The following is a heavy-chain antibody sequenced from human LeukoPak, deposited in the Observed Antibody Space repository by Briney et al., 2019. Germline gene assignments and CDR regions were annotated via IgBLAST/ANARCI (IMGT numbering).Heavy chain of an antibody. D-gene: IGHD6-19*01. V-gene: IGHV3-23*01. Sequence: GGSLRLSCEISGFTFSRFAMNWVRQAPGRGLEWVSAISGSGGSTYYADSVKGRFTISRDNSKNTLSLQMNSLRAEDTAVYYCLTRSLVAVTGSSYMDVWGEGTTVTVSS. CDR1: GFTFSRFA. J-gene: IGHJ6*03. CDR3: LTRSLVAVTGSSYMDV. CDR2: ISGSGGST.